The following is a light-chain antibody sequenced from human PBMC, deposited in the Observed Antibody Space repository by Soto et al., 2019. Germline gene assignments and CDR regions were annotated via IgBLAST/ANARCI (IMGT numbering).Light chain of an antibody. V-gene: IGKV1-5*03. CDR1: QTISSW. Sequence: DIQMTQSHSTLSGSVGDRVTITCRASQTISSWLAWYQQKPGKAPKLLIYKASPLKSGVPSRFSGSGSGTEFTLPISSLQPDDFATYYCQHYNSDAEAFGQGTKVELK. CDR2: KAS. J-gene: IGKJ1*01. CDR3: QHYNSDAEA.